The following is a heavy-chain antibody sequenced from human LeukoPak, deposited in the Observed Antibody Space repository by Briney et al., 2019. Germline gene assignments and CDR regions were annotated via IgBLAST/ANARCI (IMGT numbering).Heavy chain of an antibody. CDR3: ARDRPNILGFDP. CDR2: IRSDGSNK. CDR1: GFTFSSYS. V-gene: IGHV3-30*02. J-gene: IGHJ5*02. Sequence: PGGSLRLSCAASGFTFSSYSMNWVRQAPGEGLEWVASIRSDGSNKYYADSVKGRFTVSRDNSKNMLYLQMISLRAENTAVYYCARDRPNILGFDPWGQGTLVTVSS. D-gene: IGHD2-8*01.